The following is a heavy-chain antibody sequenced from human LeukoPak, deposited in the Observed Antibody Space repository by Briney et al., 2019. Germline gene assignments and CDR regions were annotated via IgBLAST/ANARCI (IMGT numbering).Heavy chain of an antibody. J-gene: IGHJ2*01. Sequence: SETLSLTCTVSGGSIRSYYWSRVRQPPGKGLEWIGYFYYSGSTNYNPSLKSRVTISVDTSKNQFSLKLNSVTAADTAVYYCVRGPDNADWYFDLWGRGTLVTVSS. D-gene: IGHD1-1*01. CDR1: GGSIRSYY. CDR2: FYYSGST. V-gene: IGHV4-59*01. CDR3: VRGPDNADWYFDL.